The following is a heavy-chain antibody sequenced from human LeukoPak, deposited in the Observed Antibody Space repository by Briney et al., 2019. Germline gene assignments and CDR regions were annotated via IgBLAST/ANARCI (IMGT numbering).Heavy chain of an antibody. CDR1: GFTVSSNH. J-gene: IGHJ4*02. V-gene: IGHV3-53*01. Sequence: GGSLRLSCAASGFTVSSNHMSWVRQAPGKGLEWVSVIYGGGSTYYADSVKGRFTISRDNPKNTLYLQMNSLRAEDTAVYYCARRYCSRSSCYDYFDYWGQGTLVTVSS. D-gene: IGHD2-2*01. CDR3: ARRYCSRSSCYDYFDY. CDR2: IYGGGST.